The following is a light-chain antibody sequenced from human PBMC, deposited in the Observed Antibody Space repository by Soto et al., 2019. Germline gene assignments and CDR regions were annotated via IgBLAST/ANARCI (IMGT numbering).Light chain of an antibody. V-gene: IGKV3-20*01. Sequence: EGVLTQSPATLSLSPGERATLSCRASQSGSSNHLAWYQQKPGQAPRLLIYDVSNRVTGIPDRFSGSGSGTDFTLTISRLEPEDFAVYYCQQYGSSLLYTLGQGTKLEIK. CDR2: DVS. CDR1: QSGSSNH. CDR3: QQYGSSLLYT. J-gene: IGKJ2*01.